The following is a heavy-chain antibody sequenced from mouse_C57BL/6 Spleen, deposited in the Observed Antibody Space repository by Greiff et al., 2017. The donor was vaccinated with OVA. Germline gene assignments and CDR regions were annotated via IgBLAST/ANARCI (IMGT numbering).Heavy chain of an antibody. J-gene: IGHJ2*01. D-gene: IGHD1-1*01. CDR3: ARTSYYGSSYSY. Sequence: QVQLQQPGAELVKPGASAKMSCKASGYTFTSYWITWVKQRPGQGLEWIGDIYPGSGSTNYNEKFKSKATLTVDTSSSTAYMQLSSLTSEDSAVYYCARTSYYGSSYSYWGQGTTLTVSS. CDR2: IYPGSGST. CDR1: GYTFTSYW. V-gene: IGHV1-55*01.